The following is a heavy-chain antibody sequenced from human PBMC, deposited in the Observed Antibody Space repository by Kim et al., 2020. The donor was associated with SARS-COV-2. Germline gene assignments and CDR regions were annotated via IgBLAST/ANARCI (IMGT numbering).Heavy chain of an antibody. CDR2: INAGNGNT. V-gene: IGHV1-3*01. CDR1: GYTFTSYA. D-gene: IGHD6-19*01. CDR3: ARDRRIAVAGTFDY. Sequence: ASVKVSCKASGYTFTSYAMHWVRQAPRQRLEWMGWINAGNGNTKYSQKFQSRVTITRDTSASTAYMELSSLRSEDTAVYYCARDRRIAVAGTFDYWGQGTLVTVSS. J-gene: IGHJ4*02.